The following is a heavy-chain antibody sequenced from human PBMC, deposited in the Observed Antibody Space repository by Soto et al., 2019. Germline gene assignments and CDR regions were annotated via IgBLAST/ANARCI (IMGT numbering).Heavy chain of an antibody. D-gene: IGHD3-3*01. J-gene: IGHJ3*02. Sequence: QVQLVESGGGVVQPGRSRRLSCAASGFTFSSYGMHWVRQAPGKGLEWVAVTSYDGSKKYYGDSVKGRFTISRDNSMNTLYLQMDCLSAEDTAVYYCAKELGLWSGYLDAFDIWGQGTMVTVSS. V-gene: IGHV3-30*18. CDR3: AKELGLWSGYLDAFDI. CDR2: TSYDGSKK. CDR1: GFTFSSYG.